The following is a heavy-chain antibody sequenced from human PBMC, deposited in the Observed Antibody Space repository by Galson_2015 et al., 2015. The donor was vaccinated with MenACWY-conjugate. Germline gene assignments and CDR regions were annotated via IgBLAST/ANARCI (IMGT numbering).Heavy chain of an antibody. D-gene: IGHD1-1*01. J-gene: IGHJ4*02. CDR1: GFTFSDRY. CDR2: SRNKASSYST. Sequence: SLRLSCAGSGFTFSDRYMDWIRQAPGKGLEWVARSRNKASSYSTDYAASVKGRFTVSRDESGNTLYLEMSGLKSEDTAVYFCTRGHAATRYFDSWGQGTLVTVSS. V-gene: IGHV3-72*01. CDR3: TRGHAATRYFDS.